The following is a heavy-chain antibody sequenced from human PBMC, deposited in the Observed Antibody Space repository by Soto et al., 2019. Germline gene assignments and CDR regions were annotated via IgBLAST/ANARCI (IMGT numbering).Heavy chain of an antibody. V-gene: IGHV3-48*02. CDR2: ISSSSSTI. J-gene: IGHJ4*02. Sequence: WGAVLVSCASSVFTFSIYSMNWVRQAPGRGLEWVSYISSSSSTIYYADSVKGRFTISRDNAKNSLYLQMNSLRDEDTAVYYCARSYYYDSSGYMVPFDYWGQGTLVTVSS. CDR3: ARSYYYDSSGYMVPFDY. CDR1: VFTFSIYS. D-gene: IGHD3-22*01.